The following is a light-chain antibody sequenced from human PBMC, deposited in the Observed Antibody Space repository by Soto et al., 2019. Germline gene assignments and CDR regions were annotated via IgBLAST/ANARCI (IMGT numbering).Light chain of an antibody. V-gene: IGKV3-11*01. Sequence: EIVLTQSPATLSLSPGERATLSCRASQSVGSYLAWYQQTPGQPPRLLIYDASNRATGIPARFSGSGSGTDFTLTISSLEPEDFAVYYYQQRSNWPPLTFGGGTKVDIK. CDR3: QQRSNWPPLT. CDR2: DAS. CDR1: QSVGSY. J-gene: IGKJ4*01.